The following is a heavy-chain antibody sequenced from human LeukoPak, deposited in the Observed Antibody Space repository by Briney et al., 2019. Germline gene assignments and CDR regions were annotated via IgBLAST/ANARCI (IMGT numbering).Heavy chain of an antibody. CDR3: ARLDNNHFDY. J-gene: IGHJ4*02. CDR1: GGSISSGGYS. D-gene: IGHD1/OR15-1a*01. CDR2: IYHSGST. Sequence: SETLSLTCAVSGGSISSGGYSWSWLRQPPGKGLEWIGYIYHSGSTYYNPSLKSRVTISVDRSKNQFSPKLSSVTAADTAVYYCARLDNNHFDYWGQGTLVTVSS. V-gene: IGHV4-30-2*01.